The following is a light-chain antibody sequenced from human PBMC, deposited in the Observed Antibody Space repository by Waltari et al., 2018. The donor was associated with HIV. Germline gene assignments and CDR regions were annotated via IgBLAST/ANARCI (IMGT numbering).Light chain of an antibody. V-gene: IGLV1-40*01. CDR2: ADK. Sequence: QSVLTQPPSVSGAPGQSITISCSGGSSNIGAPSDVHWYQQLPGRAPRLLIYADKRRPPWVSDRFSGARAVTSASLAIAGLQSEDEGDYYCQSYDSGLSGLVFGGGTRLTVL. CDR1: SSNIGAPSD. CDR3: QSYDSGLSGLV. J-gene: IGLJ3*02.